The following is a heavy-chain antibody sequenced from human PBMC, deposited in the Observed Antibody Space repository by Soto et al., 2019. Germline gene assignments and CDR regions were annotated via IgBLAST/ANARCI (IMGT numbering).Heavy chain of an antibody. J-gene: IGHJ5*02. Sequence: QVQLVQSGAEVKKPGASVKVSCKASGYTFTSYGISWVRQAPGQGLEWMGWISAYNGNTNYAQKLQGRVTMTTDTXTXXAYMELRSLRSDDTAVYYCARFGFSGLRYFDWFDPWGQGTLVTVSS. V-gene: IGHV1-18*01. CDR2: ISAYNGNT. D-gene: IGHD3-9*01. CDR1: GYTFTSYG. CDR3: ARFGFSGLRYFDWFDP.